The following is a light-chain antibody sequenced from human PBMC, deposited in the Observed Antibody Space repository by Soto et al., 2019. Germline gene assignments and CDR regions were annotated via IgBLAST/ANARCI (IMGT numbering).Light chain of an antibody. CDR1: QSVSSTY. CDR2: GAS. CDR3: QQYGSSWT. V-gene: IGKV3-20*01. J-gene: IGKJ1*01. Sequence: EIVLTQSPGTLSLPPGERATLSCRASQSVSSTYLAWYQQKPGQAPRLLIYGASSRATGIPDRFSGSGSGTDFILTISRLEPEDFAMYYCQQYGSSWTFGQGTKVEIK.